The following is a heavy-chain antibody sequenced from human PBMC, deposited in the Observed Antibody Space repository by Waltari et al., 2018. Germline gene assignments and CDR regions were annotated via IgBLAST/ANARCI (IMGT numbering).Heavy chain of an antibody. CDR3: ARDYRGSSGYYYPGAFDI. D-gene: IGHD3-22*01. V-gene: IGHV3-53*01. Sequence: EVQLVESGGGLIQPGGSLRLSCAASGFTVSSNYMSWVRQAPGTGLEWVSVIYSGGSTYYADSVKGRFTISRDNSKNTLYLQMNSLRAEDTAVYYCARDYRGSSGYYYPGAFDIWGQGTMVTVSS. CDR2: IYSGGST. J-gene: IGHJ3*02. CDR1: GFTVSSNY.